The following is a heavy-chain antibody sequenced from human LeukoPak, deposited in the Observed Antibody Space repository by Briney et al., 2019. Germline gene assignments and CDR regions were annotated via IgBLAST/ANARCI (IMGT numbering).Heavy chain of an antibody. V-gene: IGHV1-2*02. CDR3: ARGPETGASSGYYYEDYYYYMDV. D-gene: IGHD3-22*01. J-gene: IGHJ6*03. Sequence: ASVKVSCKASGYTFTDYYIHWVRQAPGQGLEWMGWINPNSGGTNYAQNFQGRVTMTRDTSISTVYMELSRLQSDDTAVFYCARGPETGASSGYYYEDYYYYMDVWGKGTTVTVSS. CDR1: GYTFTDYY. CDR2: INPNSGGT.